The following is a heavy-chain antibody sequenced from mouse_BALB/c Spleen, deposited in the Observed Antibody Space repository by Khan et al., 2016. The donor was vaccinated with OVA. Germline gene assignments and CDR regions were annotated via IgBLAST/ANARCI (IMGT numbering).Heavy chain of an antibody. CDR3: ARHGTTSWFAY. CDR2: IDPFNGAT. Sequence: VQLQQSGPELMKPGASVKISCKASGYSFSTYYIHWVTRSHGKTLEWIGYIDPFNGATTYNQNFKGKATLTVDKSSSTAYMHLTSLTSEDSAVYCCARHGTTSWFAYWGQGTLVTVSA. J-gene: IGHJ3*01. V-gene: IGHV1S135*01. CDR1: GYSFSTYY. D-gene: IGHD1-1*01.